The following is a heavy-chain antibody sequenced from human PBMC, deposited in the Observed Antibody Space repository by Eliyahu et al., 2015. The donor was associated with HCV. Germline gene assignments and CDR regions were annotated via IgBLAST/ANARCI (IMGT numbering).Heavy chain of an antibody. D-gene: IGHD3-22*01. V-gene: IGHV3-33*01. CDR3: ASPMTLRPDWVGAFHI. CDR2: IWYDGSNT. CDR1: GFTFSNYG. J-gene: IGHJ3*02. Sequence: QVQLVESGGGVVQPGRSLRLSCAASGFTFSNYGMHWVRQAPGKGLEWVAVIWYDGSNTYYADSVKGRFTISRDNFKNTLYLQMNSLRAEDTAVYYCASPMTLRPDWVGAFHIWGQGTMVTVS.